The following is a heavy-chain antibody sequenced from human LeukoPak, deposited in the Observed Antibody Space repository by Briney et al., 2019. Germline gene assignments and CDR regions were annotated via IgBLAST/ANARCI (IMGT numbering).Heavy chain of an antibody. CDR1: GYTFSVYL. V-gene: IGHV1-2*02. J-gene: IGHJ4*02. Sequence: ASVKVSCKASGYTFSVYLLHWVRQPPGQGLEWMGWINRNSHGTGSAQKAQGEVSIHRDTSISTVYMELSSLRSDGTAVYDCSRDRRGDGCAYCDYWGQGTLVTVSS. D-gene: IGHD5-24*01. CDR2: INRNSHGT. CDR3: SRDRRGDGCAYCDY.